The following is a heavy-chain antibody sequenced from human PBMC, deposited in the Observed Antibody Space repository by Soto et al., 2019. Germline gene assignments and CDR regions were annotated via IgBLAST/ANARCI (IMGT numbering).Heavy chain of an antibody. CDR3: ARFVAGTWSRPEDY. D-gene: IGHD6-19*01. Sequence: ASVKASCTASGYTFTSYGISWVRQAPGQGLEWMGWISAYNGNTNYAQKLQGRVTMTTDTSTSTAYMELRSLRSDDTAVYYCARFVAGTWSRPEDYWGQGTLVTVSS. J-gene: IGHJ4*02. CDR1: GYTFTSYG. CDR2: ISAYNGNT. V-gene: IGHV1-18*01.